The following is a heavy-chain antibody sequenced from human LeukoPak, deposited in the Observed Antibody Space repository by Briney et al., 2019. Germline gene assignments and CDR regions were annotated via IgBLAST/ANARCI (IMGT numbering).Heavy chain of an antibody. Sequence: GGSLRLSCAASGFTFSSYVMHWVRQAPGKGLEWVAIISYDGSNEYYADSAKGRFTISRDNSKNTLYLQMNSLRAADTAVYYCAREGGTWIQLWLGILDYWGQGTLVTVSS. CDR3: AREGGTWIQLWLGILDY. J-gene: IGHJ4*02. V-gene: IGHV3-30*04. CDR1: GFTFSSYV. CDR2: ISYDGSNE. D-gene: IGHD5-18*01.